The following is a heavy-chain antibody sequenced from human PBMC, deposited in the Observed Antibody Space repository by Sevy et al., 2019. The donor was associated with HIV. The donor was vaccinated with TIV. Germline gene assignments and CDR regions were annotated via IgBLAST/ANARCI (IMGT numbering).Heavy chain of an antibody. J-gene: IGHJ5*02. Sequence: AGSLRLSCTASGFTFSSYDMNWVRQAPGKELEWVSKISSSGSSIYYADSVKGRFTISRDNAKNSLNLQMNSLRAEDTAVYYCTRNGGAFDNGFDPWGQGTLVTVSS. CDR2: ISSSGSSI. CDR3: TRNGGAFDNGFDP. D-gene: IGHD2-8*01. CDR1: GFTFSSYD. V-gene: IGHV3-48*03.